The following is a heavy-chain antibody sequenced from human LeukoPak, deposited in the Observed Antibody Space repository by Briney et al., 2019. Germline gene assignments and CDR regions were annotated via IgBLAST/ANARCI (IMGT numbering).Heavy chain of an antibody. D-gene: IGHD2-2*01. CDR1: GFTVSGDY. Sequence: GGSLRLSCAVSGFTVSGDYMSWLRQAPGRGLEWVSVIYADFDNTDYADSVRGRFTISRDNSKNTLYLQMNSLRAEDTAVYYCANRGKYCSSTSCLGSAQVDYWGQGTLVTVSS. CDR3: ANRGKYCSSTSCLGSAQVDY. CDR2: IYADFDNT. V-gene: IGHV3-53*01. J-gene: IGHJ4*02.